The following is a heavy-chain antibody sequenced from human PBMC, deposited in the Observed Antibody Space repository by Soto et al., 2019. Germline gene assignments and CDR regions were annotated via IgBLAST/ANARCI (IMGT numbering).Heavy chain of an antibody. V-gene: IGHV4-34*01. CDR1: GGSFSGYY. CDR3: TTGGDASKTGY. D-gene: IGHD1-1*01. J-gene: IGHJ4*02. Sequence: SETLSLTCAVYGGSFSGYYWSWIRQPPGKGLEWIGEINHSGSTNYNPSLKSRVTISVDTSKNQFSLKLSSVTAADTAVYYCTTGGDASKTGYWGQGTLVTVS. CDR2: INHSGST.